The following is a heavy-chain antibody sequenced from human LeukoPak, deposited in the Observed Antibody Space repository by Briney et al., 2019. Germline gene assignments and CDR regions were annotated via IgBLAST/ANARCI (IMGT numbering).Heavy chain of an antibody. CDR1: GGSISSGSYY. CDR3: ARGAVAGYYFDY. CDR2: IYTSGST. J-gene: IGHJ4*02. V-gene: IGHV4-61*02. Sequence: SETLSLTCTVSGGSISSGSYYWSWIRQPAGKGLEWIGRIYTSGSTNYNPSLKSRVTISVDTSKNQFSLKLSSVTAADTAVYYCARGAVAGYYFDYWGQGTLVTVSS. D-gene: IGHD6-19*01.